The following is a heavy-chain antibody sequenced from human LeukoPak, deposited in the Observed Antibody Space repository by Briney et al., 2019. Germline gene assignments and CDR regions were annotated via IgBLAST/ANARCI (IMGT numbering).Heavy chain of an antibody. V-gene: IGHV3-21*01. Sequence: PGGSPRLSCAASGFTFSTYTMNWVRQAPGKGLESVSSICPRSTYIYYGDPVKGRFTISRDNAENSLSLQMDSLRAEDTAVYYCVRVSGRLERQSDLDYWGQGTLVTVSS. CDR2: ICPRSTYI. CDR1: GFTFSTYT. J-gene: IGHJ4*02. CDR3: VRVSGRLERQSDLDY. D-gene: IGHD1-1*01.